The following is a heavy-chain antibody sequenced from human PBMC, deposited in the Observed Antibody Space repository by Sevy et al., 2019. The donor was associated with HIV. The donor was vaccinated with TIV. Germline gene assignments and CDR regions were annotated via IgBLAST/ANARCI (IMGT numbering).Heavy chain of an antibody. D-gene: IGHD3-16*01. CDR3: TRVRGTISPYYYYGMDV. J-gene: IGHJ6*02. V-gene: IGHV3-49*03. Sequence: GESLMISCTASGFTFGDYAMSWCRQAPGKGLEWVGFIRSKTYGGTTEYAASAKGRFTISRDDSKSIAYLQMNSLKTEDTAVYYCTRVRGTISPYYYYGMDVWGQGTTVTVSS. CDR1: GFTFGDYA. CDR2: IRSKTYGGTT.